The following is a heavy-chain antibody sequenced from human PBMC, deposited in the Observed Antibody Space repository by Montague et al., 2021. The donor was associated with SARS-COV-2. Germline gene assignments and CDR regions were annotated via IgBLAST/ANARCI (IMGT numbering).Heavy chain of an antibody. Sequence: SETPSLTCTVSGGSISSYYWSWIRQPPGKGLEWIGYIYYSGSTNYNPSLKSRVTISVDTSKNQFSLKLSSVTAADTAVYYCARQYYDSSGEDAFDIWGQGTMVTVSS. V-gene: IGHV4-59*08. CDR1: GGSISSYY. CDR3: ARQYYDSSGEDAFDI. CDR2: IYYSGST. J-gene: IGHJ3*02. D-gene: IGHD3-22*01.